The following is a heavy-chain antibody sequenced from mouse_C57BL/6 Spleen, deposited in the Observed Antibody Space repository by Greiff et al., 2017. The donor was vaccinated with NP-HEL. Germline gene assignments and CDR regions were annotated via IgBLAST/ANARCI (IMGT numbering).Heavy chain of an antibody. CDR1: GFSLTSYG. CDR2: IWSGGST. D-gene: IGHD2-1*01. CDR3: ARSVYYGNYYFAY. V-gene: IGHV2-2*01. Sequence: QVQLKESGPGLVQPSQSLSITCTVSGFSLTSYGVHWVRQSPGKGLEWLGVIWSGGSTDYNAAFISRLSISKDNSKSQVFFKMNSLQADDTAIYYCARSVYYGNYYFAYWGQGTLVTVSA. J-gene: IGHJ3*01.